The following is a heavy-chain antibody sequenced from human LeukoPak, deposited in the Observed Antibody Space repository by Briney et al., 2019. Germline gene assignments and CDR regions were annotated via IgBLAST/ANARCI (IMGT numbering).Heavy chain of an antibody. Sequence: ASVKVSCKASGYTFTSYGISWVRQAPGQGLEWMGWISAYNGNTNYAQKLQGRVTMTTDTSTSTAYMELRSLGSDDTAVYYCARWGPYYYGSAYYYYYYGMDVWGQGTTVTVSS. V-gene: IGHV1-18*01. J-gene: IGHJ6*02. D-gene: IGHD3-10*01. CDR3: ARWGPYYYGSAYYYYYYGMDV. CDR1: GYTFTSYG. CDR2: ISAYNGNT.